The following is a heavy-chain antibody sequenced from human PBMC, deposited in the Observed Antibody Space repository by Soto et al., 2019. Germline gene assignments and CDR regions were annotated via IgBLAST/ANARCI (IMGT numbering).Heavy chain of an antibody. CDR3: ARRGSSGWYGY. Sequence: SETLSLTCTVSGGSISSSSYYWGWIRQPPGKGLEWIGSIYYSGSTYYNPSLKSRVTISVDTSKNQFSLKLSSVTAADTAVYYCARRGSSGWYGYWGQGTLVTVS. CDR2: IYYSGST. J-gene: IGHJ4*02. CDR1: GGSISSSSYY. V-gene: IGHV4-39*01. D-gene: IGHD6-13*01.